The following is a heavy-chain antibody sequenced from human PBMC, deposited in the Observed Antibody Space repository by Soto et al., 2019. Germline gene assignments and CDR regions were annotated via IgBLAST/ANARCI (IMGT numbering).Heavy chain of an antibody. D-gene: IGHD6-19*01. CDR3: ARHIAVAGTRGFDY. CDR2: ISHRGTP. Sequence: QVQLQESGPGLVEPSETLSLTCAVSGGSISETYWWSWVRQPPGKGLEWIGEISHRGTPHYNPSLWSRVTMSTDTSRNQISLTLMSVTAAVSASYYCARHIAVAGTRGFDYWGQGTLVTVSS. V-gene: IGHV4-4*02. CDR1: GGSISETYW. J-gene: IGHJ4*02.